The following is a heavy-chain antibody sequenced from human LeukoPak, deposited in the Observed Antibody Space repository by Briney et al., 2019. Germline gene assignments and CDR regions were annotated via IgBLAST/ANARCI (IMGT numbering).Heavy chain of an antibody. J-gene: IGHJ3*02. V-gene: IGHV1-2*02. CDR1: RYTFTDYY. CDR2: INPDNGGT. Sequence: GASVKVSCKASRYTFTDYYIHWVRQAPGQGLEWMGWINPDNGGTNYAQKFQGSVTMTRDTSISTAYMELSSLRSEDTAVYFCARDLNPQSIGMRAFDIWGQGTMVTASS. CDR3: ARDLNPQSIGMRAFDI. D-gene: IGHD1-14*01.